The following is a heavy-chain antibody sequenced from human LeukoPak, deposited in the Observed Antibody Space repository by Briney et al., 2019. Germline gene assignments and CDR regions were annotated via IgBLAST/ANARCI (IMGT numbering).Heavy chain of an antibody. D-gene: IGHD2-15*01. J-gene: IGHJ3*02. V-gene: IGHV3-74*01. CDR1: GFTFSSYW. Sequence: GGSLRLSCAASGFTFSSYWMDWVRQAPGKGLVWVSRISSDGSNTNYADSVKGRFIISRDDAKNTLYLQMSSLRAEDTAMYYCARDAYCRGGSCHRAFDIWGQGTMVTVSS. CDR2: ISSDGSNT. CDR3: ARDAYCRGGSCHRAFDI.